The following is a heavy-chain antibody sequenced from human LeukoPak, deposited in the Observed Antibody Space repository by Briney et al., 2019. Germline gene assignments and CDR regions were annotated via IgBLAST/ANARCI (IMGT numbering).Heavy chain of an antibody. V-gene: IGHV4-59*01. CDR2: IYYSGTT. Sequence: SETLSLTCTVSGGSLSSSYWSWIRKPPGKGLEWIGFIYYSGTTKYNPSLRSRVTISLDTSKNQFSLKLNSVTAADTAVYYCARSYDSRGYYYYGMDVWGQGTTVTVSS. D-gene: IGHD3-22*01. CDR1: GGSLSSSY. J-gene: IGHJ6*02. CDR3: ARSYDSRGYYYYGMDV.